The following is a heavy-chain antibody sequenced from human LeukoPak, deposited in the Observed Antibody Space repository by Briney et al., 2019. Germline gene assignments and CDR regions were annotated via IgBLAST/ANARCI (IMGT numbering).Heavy chain of an antibody. D-gene: IGHD4-17*01. J-gene: IGHJ5*02. Sequence: GGSLRLSCAGSGFIFSHYWMSWLRQAPGKEPEWVANIKLFGDEQYYGDSVKGRFIISRDNAKNSLYLQMQSLRADDTAVDYYARALTTGHPGRWFDPWGQGTLVTVSS. CDR1: GFIFSHYW. CDR2: IKLFGDEQ. CDR3: ARALTTGHPGRWFDP. V-gene: IGHV3-7*01.